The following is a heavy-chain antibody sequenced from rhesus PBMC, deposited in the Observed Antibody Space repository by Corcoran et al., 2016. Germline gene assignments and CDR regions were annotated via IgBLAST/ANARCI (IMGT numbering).Heavy chain of an antibody. J-gene: IGHJ4*01. V-gene: IGHV3S42*01. CDR3: AKGPLGGY. D-gene: IGHD3-34*01. Sequence: EVQLVESGGGLAKPGGSLRLSCAASGFTFSSYWMNWVRQTPGKGLEWISAINRGGGSTYYADSVKGRFTISRDNSKNTLSLQMNSLRAEDTAVYYCAKGPLGGYWGQGVLVTVSS. CDR2: INRGGGST. CDR1: GFTFSSYW.